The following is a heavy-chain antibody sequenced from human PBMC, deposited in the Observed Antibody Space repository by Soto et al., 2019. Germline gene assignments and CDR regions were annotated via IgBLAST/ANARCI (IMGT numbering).Heavy chain of an antibody. Sequence: QVQLVESGGGVVQPGRSLRLSCAASGFTFSSYGMHWVRQAPGKGLEWVAVIWYDGSNKYYADSVKGRFTISRDNSKNXLXLXXTSLRAEDTAVYYGARDGGGYCSGGSCYSGWYFDLWGRGTLVTVSS. V-gene: IGHV3-33*01. CDR3: ARDGGGYCSGGSCYSGWYFDL. J-gene: IGHJ2*01. CDR1: GFTFSSYG. D-gene: IGHD2-15*01. CDR2: IWYDGSNK.